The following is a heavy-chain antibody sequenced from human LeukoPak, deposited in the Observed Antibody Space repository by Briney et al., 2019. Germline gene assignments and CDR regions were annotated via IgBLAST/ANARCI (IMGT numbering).Heavy chain of an antibody. CDR3: AKDLSIPYDYRGFDP. J-gene: IGHJ5*02. CDR2: TSYAGSQE. Sequence: GRSLRLSCAASGVTCCRICRHWVRQAPRKGLEWVVVTSYAGSQEYYADSVMVRFTISRDNSKNTLYLQMNSVRAEDTAVYYCAKDLSIPYDYRGFDPWGEGTLVSVSS. D-gene: IGHD3-16*01. CDR1: GVTCCRIC. V-gene: IGHV3-30*18.